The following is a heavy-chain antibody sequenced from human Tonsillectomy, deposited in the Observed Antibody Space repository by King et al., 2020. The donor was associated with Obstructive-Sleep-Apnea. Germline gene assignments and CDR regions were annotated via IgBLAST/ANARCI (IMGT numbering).Heavy chain of an antibody. CDR3: AREVGCSGGSCYTRFDP. Sequence: QLVQSGAEVKKPGASVKVSCKASGYTFTSYGISWVRQAPGQGLEWMGWISAYNGNTNYAQKVQGKVTMTTDTSTSTAYMELRSLGSDDTAVYYCAREVGCSGGSCYTRFDPWGQGTLVTVSS. J-gene: IGHJ5*02. CDR1: GYTFTSYG. CDR2: ISAYNGNT. D-gene: IGHD2-15*01. V-gene: IGHV1-18*01.